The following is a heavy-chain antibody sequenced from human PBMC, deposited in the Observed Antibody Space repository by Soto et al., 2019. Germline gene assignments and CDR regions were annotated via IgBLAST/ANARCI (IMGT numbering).Heavy chain of an antibody. CDR2: ISYDGSNK. CDR3: ARDGQGYYDSSGYPDY. D-gene: IGHD3-22*01. Sequence: GGSLRLSCAASGFTFSSYAMHWVRQAPGKGLEWVAVISYDGSNKYYADSVKGRFTISRDNSKNTLYLQMNSLRAEDTAVYYCARDGQGYYDSSGYPDYWGQGTLVTVS. V-gene: IGHV3-30-3*01. CDR1: GFTFSSYA. J-gene: IGHJ4*02.